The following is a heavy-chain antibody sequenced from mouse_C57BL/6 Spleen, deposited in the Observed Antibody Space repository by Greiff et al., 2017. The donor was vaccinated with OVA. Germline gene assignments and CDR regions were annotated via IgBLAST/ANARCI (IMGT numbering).Heavy chain of an antibody. CDR1: GYTFTSYW. V-gene: IGHV1-52*01. CDR2: IDPSDSET. CDR3: ARGGGNYLYYAMDY. Sequence: QVQLQQPGAELVRPGSSVKLSCKASGYTFTSYWLHWVKQRPIQGLEWIGNIDPSDSETHYNQKFKDKATLTVDKSSSTAYMQLSSLTSEDSAVYYCARGGGNYLYYAMDYWGQGTSVTVSS. J-gene: IGHJ4*01. D-gene: IGHD2-1*01.